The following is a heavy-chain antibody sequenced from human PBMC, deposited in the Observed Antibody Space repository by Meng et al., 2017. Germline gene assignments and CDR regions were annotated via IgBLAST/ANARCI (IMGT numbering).Heavy chain of an antibody. J-gene: IGHJ4*02. CDR3: ARRGIAARPFYY. D-gene: IGHD6-6*01. CDR1: GGSFSGYY. CDR2: INHSGST. V-gene: IGHV4-34*01. Sequence: QVQLQQLGAGLLKPSETLSLTCAFYGGSFSGYYWSWIRQPPGKGLEWIGEINHSGSTNYNPSLKSRVTISVDTSKNQFSLKLSSVTAADTAVYYCARRGIAARPFYYWGQGTLVTVSS.